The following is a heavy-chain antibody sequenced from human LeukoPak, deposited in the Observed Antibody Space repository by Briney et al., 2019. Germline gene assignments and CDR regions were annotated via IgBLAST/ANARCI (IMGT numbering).Heavy chain of an antibody. V-gene: IGHV3-73*01. D-gene: IGHD1-26*01. CDR2: IRSKANSYAT. CDR1: GFTLSSYA. J-gene: IGHJ4*02. CDR3: TRRGGSYSDPSVDY. Sequence: GGSLRLSCAASGFTLSSYAMSWVRQASGKGLEWVGRIRSKANSYATAYAASVKGRFTISRDDSKNTAYPQMNSLKTEDTAAYYCTRRGGSYSDPSVDYWGQGTLVTVSS.